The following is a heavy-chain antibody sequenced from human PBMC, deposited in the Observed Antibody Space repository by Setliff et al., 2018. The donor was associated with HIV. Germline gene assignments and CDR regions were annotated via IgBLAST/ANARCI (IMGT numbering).Heavy chain of an antibody. D-gene: IGHD1-26*01. Sequence: GASVKVSCKASGYTFITYYMHWVRQAPGQGLEWMGIINPSGGSTNCAQKFQGRVTMTRDTSTSTVYMELSSLRSEDTAVYYCSRDHMSVGAWVGATSRGLFQHWGQGTLVTVSS. V-gene: IGHV1-46*01. CDR2: INPSGGST. CDR3: SRDHMSVGAWVGATSRGLFQH. J-gene: IGHJ1*01. CDR1: GYTFITYY.